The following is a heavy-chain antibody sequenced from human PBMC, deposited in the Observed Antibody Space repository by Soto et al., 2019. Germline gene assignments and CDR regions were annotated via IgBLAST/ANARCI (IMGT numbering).Heavy chain of an antibody. CDR2: INHSGST. Sequence: PSETLSLTCAVYGGSFSGYYWSWIRQPPGKGLEWIGEINHSGSTNYNPSLKSRVTISVDTSKNQFSLKLSSVTAADTAVYSCARQRYCSSTSGYIDYYYGMDVWGQGTTVTVSS. D-gene: IGHD2-2*02. J-gene: IGHJ6*02. CDR3: ARQRYCSSTSGYIDYYYGMDV. CDR1: GGSFSGYY. V-gene: IGHV4-34*01.